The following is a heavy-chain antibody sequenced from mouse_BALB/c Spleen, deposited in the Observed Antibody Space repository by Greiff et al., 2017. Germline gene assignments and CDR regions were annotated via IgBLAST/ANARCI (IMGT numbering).Heavy chain of an antibody. CDR2: IYPGDGDT. V-gene: IGHV1-80*01. D-gene: IGHD2-4*01. J-gene: IGHJ4*01. CDR1: GYAFSSYW. Sequence: QVQLQQSGAELVRPGSSVKISCKASGYAFSSYWMNWVKQRPGQGLEWIGQIYPGDGDTNYNGKFKGKATLTADKSSSTAYMQLSSLTSEDSAVYFCARWGYDYDGDYYAMDYWGQGTSVTVSS. CDR3: ARWGYDYDGDYYAMDY.